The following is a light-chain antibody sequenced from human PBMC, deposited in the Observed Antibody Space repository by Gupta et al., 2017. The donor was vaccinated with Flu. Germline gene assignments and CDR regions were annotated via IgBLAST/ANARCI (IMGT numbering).Light chain of an antibody. V-gene: IGKV4-1*01. CDR3: QQYHNPPYT. J-gene: IGKJ2*01. Sequence: LGQRATITYKSSMNILDRSDNKNYMAWYQQKPGKPPTLLIYWTSTRESGVPERFSGSGSGTDFTLAISSLQAEDLAVYYCQQYHNPPYTFGRGTKLEIK. CDR2: WTS. CDR1: MNILDRSDNKNY.